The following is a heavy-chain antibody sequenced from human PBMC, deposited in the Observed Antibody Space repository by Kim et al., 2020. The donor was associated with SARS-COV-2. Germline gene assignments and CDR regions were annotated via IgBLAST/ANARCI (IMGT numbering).Heavy chain of an antibody. CDR3: VRGVVPAAHYYYYYYMDV. V-gene: IGHV3-7*03. CDR1: GFTFSSSW. CDR2: IKCDGSEK. D-gene: IGHD2-2*01. Sequence: GGSLRLSCAASGFTFSSSWMHWVCQAPEKGLEWVADIKCDGSEKYYVDSVKGRLTISRDNAKNSLYLQVNSLRAEDMTVYYCVRGVVPAAHYYYYYYMDVWGKGTTVTVSS. J-gene: IGHJ6*03.